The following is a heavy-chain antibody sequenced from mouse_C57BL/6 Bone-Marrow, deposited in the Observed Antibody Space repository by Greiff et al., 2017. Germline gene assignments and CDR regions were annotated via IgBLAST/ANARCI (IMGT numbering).Heavy chain of an antibody. D-gene: IGHD2-4*01. Sequence: EVKLVESGAELVRPGASVKLSCTASGFNFKDDYMHWVKQRPEQGLEWIGWIDPENGDTEYASKFQGKATITADTASNTAYLQLSSLTSEDTAVYYWSFYSDYDEESWGAYWGQGTLVTVSA. CDR1: GFNFKDDY. CDR2: IDPENGDT. V-gene: IGHV14-4*01. CDR3: SFYSDYDEESWGAY. J-gene: IGHJ3*01.